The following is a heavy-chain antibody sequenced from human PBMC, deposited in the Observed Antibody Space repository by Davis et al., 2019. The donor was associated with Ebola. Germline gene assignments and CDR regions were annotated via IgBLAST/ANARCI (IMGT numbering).Heavy chain of an antibody. CDR2: ISWNSGIL. Sequence: PGGSLRLSCEASGFTFVDYAMHWVRQVPGKGLEWVSGISWNSGILGYADSVKGRFTISRDNAKNSLYLQMTGLRVEDTAFYYCGKDIGLTAEYYFDFWGQGTLVTVSS. D-gene: IGHD2-21*02. V-gene: IGHV3-9*01. J-gene: IGHJ4*02. CDR1: GFTFVDYA. CDR3: GKDIGLTAEYYFDF.